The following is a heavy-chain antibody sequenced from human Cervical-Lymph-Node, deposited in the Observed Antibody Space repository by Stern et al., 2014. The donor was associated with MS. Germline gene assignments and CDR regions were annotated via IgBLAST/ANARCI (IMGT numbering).Heavy chain of an antibody. Sequence: VQLVESGGGVVQPGRSLRLSCAASGFTFSSYGMHWVRQAPGKRPEWLALIWNDGSNKYYANSVKGRFTISRDNSGTTLYLQMNSLRVEDTAVYYCARGSDGVGSTIYYWGQGTLVAVSS. CDR3: ARGSDGVGSTIYY. V-gene: IGHV3-33*01. CDR1: GFTFSSYG. CDR2: IWNDGSNK. J-gene: IGHJ4*02. D-gene: IGHD3-3*01.